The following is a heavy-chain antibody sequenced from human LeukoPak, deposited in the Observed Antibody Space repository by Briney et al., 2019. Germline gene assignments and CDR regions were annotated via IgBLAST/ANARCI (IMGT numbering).Heavy chain of an antibody. CDR2: MNPNSGNT. CDR1: GYTFTSYD. CDR3: ARGFKYYDFWSGYYNPYYYYGMDV. V-gene: IGHV1-8*01. J-gene: IGHJ6*02. D-gene: IGHD3-3*01. Sequence: ASVKVSCKASGYTFTSYDINWVRQATGQGLEWMGWMNPNSGNTGYAQKFQGRVTMTRNTSISTAYMELGSLRSEDTAVYYCARGFKYYDFWSGYYNPYYYYGMDVWGQGTTVTVSS.